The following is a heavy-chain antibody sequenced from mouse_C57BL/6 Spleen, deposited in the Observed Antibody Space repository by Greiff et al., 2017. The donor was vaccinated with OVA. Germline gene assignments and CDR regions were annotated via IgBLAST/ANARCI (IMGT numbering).Heavy chain of an antibody. V-gene: IGHV1-64*01. CDR2: IHPNSGST. CDR1: GYTFTSYW. Sequence: VKLQQPGAELVKPGASVKLSCKASGYTFTSYWMHWVKQRPGQGLEWIGMIHPNSGSTNYNEKFKSKATLTVDKSSSTAYMQLRSLTSEDSAVYYCARGGFHYFDYWGQGTTLTVSS. J-gene: IGHJ2*01. CDR3: ARGGFHYFDY.